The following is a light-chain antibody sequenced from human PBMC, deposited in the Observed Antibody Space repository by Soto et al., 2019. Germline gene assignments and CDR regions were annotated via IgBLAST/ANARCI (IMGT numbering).Light chain of an antibody. CDR1: QTFTSGF. CDR2: GAS. Sequence: EIVLTQSPGTLSLSPGERATLSCRASQTFTSGFLAWYQQKPGQAPRLLIYGASSRATGIPDRFSGSGSGTDFTLTISRLEPEDFAVYYCQQYDSSPRTFGQGXXXXI. J-gene: IGKJ1*01. V-gene: IGKV3-20*01. CDR3: QQYDSSPRT.